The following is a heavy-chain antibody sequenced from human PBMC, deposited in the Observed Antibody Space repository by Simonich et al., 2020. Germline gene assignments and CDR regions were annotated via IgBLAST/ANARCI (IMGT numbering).Heavy chain of an antibody. J-gene: IGHJ4*02. CDR2: ISSSSSYI. V-gene: IGHV3-21*01. D-gene: IGHD6-13*01. CDR1: GFTFSSYG. CDR3: ARARGDSSSWDFDY. Sequence: EVQLVESGGGLVKPGGSMRLSCAASGFTFSSYGMNWVRQAPGDGWEWVSTISSSSSYINYAALETGRFNTSRDNAKNSLYLQMNSLRAEDTAVYYCARARGDSSSWDFDYWGQGTLVTVSS.